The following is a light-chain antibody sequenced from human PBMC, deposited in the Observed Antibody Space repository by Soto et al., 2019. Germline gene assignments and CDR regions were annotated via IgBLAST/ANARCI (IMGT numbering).Light chain of an antibody. J-gene: IGLJ2*01. CDR1: SGDIGSYNR. V-gene: IGLV2-14*01. CDR3: RSYTGSHPLVV. Sequence: QSALTQPASLSGSPGQSITISCTVTSGDIGSYNRVSWYQQHPGKAPKLIIYEVVNRPSGVSSRFSGSKSGNTASLTISGLQAEDEADFYCRSYTGSHPLVVFGVGTKVTVL. CDR2: EVV.